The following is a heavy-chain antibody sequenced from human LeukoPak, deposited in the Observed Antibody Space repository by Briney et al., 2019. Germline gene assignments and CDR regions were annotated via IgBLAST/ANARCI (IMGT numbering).Heavy chain of an antibody. CDR3: ARAVAWDGYNCAFDI. J-gene: IGHJ3*02. Sequence: ASVKVSCKASGYTFTSYDINWVRQATGQGLEWMGWMNPNSGTTGYAQKFQGRVTITRNTSISTAYMELSSLRSEDTAVYYCARAVAWDGYNCAFDIWGQGTMVTVSS. CDR1: GYTFTSYD. D-gene: IGHD5-24*01. CDR2: MNPNSGTT. V-gene: IGHV1-8*03.